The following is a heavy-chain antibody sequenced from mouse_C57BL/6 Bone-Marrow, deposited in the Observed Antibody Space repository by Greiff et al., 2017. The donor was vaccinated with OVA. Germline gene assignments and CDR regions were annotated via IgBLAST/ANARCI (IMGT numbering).Heavy chain of an antibody. V-gene: IGHV1-53*01. CDR2: INPSNGGT. Sequence: VQLQQPGTELVKPGASVKLSCKASGYTFTSYWMHWVKQRPGQGLEWIGNINPSNGGTNYNEKFKSKATLTVDKSSSTAYMQLSSLTSEDSAVYYCARIITTVVATRYFDYWGQGTTLTVSS. D-gene: IGHD1-1*01. J-gene: IGHJ2*01. CDR3: ARIITTVVATRYFDY. CDR1: GYTFTSYW.